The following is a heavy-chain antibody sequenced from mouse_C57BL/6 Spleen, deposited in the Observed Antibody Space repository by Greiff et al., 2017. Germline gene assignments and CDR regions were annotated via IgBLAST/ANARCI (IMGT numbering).Heavy chain of an antibody. CDR1: GYAFSSSW. V-gene: IGHV1-82*01. J-gene: IGHJ3*01. CDR2: IYPGAGDT. D-gene: IGHD2-5*01. Sequence: VQLQQSGPELVKPGASVKISCKASGYAFSSSWMNWVKQRPGKGLEWIGRIYPGAGDTNYNGKFKGKATLTADKSSSTTYMQLCSLTSKDSAVYFCARSHYSNYWFAYWGQGTLVTVSA. CDR3: ARSHYSNYWFAY.